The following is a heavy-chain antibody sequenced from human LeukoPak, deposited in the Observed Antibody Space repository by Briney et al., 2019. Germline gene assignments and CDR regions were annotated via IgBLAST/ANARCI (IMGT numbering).Heavy chain of an antibody. Sequence: GGSLRLSCAASGLTFSGSAMHWVRQASGKGLEWVGRIRSKANSYATAYAASVKGRFTISRDDSKNTAYLQMNSLKTEDTAVYYCTLYSSKGLDYWGQGTLVTVSS. CDR2: IRSKANSYAT. CDR1: GLTFSGSA. V-gene: IGHV3-73*01. CDR3: TLYSSKGLDY. J-gene: IGHJ4*02. D-gene: IGHD6-13*01.